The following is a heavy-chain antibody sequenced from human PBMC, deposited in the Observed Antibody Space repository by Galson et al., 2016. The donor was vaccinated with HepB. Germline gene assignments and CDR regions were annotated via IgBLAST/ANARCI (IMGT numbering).Heavy chain of an antibody. D-gene: IGHD4-17*01. V-gene: IGHV1-46*01. CDR1: GYIFTSYY. Sequence: SVKVSCKASGYIFTSYYIHWVRQAPGQGLEWMGRITPSGGATTFAQKLQGRVTLTRDTSTNTVYMELSSLRSEGTAMYYCVRQSYGDFPSDYWGQGTLVTVSS. J-gene: IGHJ4*02. CDR3: VRQSYGDFPSDY. CDR2: ITPSGGAT.